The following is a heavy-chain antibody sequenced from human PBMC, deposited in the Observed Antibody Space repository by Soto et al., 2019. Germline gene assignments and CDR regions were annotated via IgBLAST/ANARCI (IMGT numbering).Heavy chain of an antibody. Sequence: PGESLKISCKGSGYSFTSYWIGWVRQMPGKGLEWMGIIYPGDSDTRYSPSFQGQVTISADKSISTAYLQWSSLKASDTAMYYGARRPYYYDSSGYYPYFDYCGQGTLVTVSS. J-gene: IGHJ4*02. CDR3: ARRPYYYDSSGYYPYFDY. D-gene: IGHD3-22*01. V-gene: IGHV5-51*01. CDR2: IYPGDSDT. CDR1: GYSFTSYW.